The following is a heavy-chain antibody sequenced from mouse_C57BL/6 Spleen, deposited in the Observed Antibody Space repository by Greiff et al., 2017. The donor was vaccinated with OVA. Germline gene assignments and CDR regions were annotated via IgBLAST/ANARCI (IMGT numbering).Heavy chain of an antibody. CDR1: GYTFTDYY. CDR2: INPNNGGT. CDR3: ARSEGPCDY. V-gene: IGHV1-26*01. J-gene: IGHJ2*01. Sequence: EVQLQQSGPELVKPGASVKISCKASGYTFTDYYMNWVKQSHGKSLEWIGDINPNNGGTSYNQKFKGKATLTVDTSSSTAYMELRSLTSEDSAVYYWARSEGPCDYWGQGTTLTVSS.